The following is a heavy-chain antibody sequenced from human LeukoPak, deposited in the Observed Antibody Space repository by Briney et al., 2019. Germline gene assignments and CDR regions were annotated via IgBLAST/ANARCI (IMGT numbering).Heavy chain of an antibody. CDR1: GYTFTAYY. D-gene: IGHD3-22*01. V-gene: IGHV1-2*02. J-gene: IGHJ4*02. CDR3: ARWGKYYYDSSGYYY. Sequence: GASVTVSFTASGYTFTAYYMHWVGQAPAQGLEGMGWINPNSGGTNYAQKFQGRVTMTRDTSINTAYMELSRLRSDDTAVYYCARWGKYYYDSSGYYYWGQGTLVSVSS. CDR2: INPNSGGT.